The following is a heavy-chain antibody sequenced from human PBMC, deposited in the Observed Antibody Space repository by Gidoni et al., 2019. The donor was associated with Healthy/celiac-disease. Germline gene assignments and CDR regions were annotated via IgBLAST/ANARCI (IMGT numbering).Heavy chain of an antibody. CDR1: GYTFTSSY. CDR2: INPSGGST. CDR3: ARDWATYYYGSGSYSYVMDV. J-gene: IGHJ6*02. V-gene: IGHV1-46*03. D-gene: IGHD3-10*01. Sequence: VKVSCKASGYTFTSSYMHWVRQAPGQGLEWLGIINPSGGSTSYAQKFQGRVNMTRDTSTSTVYMELSSLRSEDTAVYYCARDWATYYYGSGSYSYVMDVWGQGTTVTVSS.